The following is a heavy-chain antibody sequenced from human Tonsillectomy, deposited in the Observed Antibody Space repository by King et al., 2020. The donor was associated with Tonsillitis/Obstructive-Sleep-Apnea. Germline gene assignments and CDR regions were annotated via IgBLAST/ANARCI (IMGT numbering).Heavy chain of an antibody. CDR2: TRNKANSYTT. CDR3: ARVRCSGGYYELDH. J-gene: IGHJ4*02. D-gene: IGHD2-15*01. V-gene: IGHV3-72*01. CDR1: GFTFSDHY. Sequence: VQLVESGGGLVQPGGSLRLSCAASGFTFSDHYMDWVRQAPGKGLEWVGRTRNKANSYTTEYAASVKGRFTISRDDSKNSLYLQMNSLKSEDTAVYYCARVRCSGGYYELDHWGQGTLVTVSS.